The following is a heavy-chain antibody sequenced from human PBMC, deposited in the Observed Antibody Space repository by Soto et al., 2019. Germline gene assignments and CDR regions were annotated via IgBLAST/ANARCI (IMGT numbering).Heavy chain of an antibody. J-gene: IGHJ4*02. CDR1: GYTFSEYG. Sequence: QVQLVQSGAEVKKAGASVQVSCKASGYTFSEYGISWVRQAPGQGLEWVGWSSNYNGNTNYAQTVQGRVTITTDKSTRTADMELKILRSDDTAVYYCARGPPGYSSSWYDYWGQGTLVTVS. D-gene: IGHD6-13*01. CDR3: ARGPPGYSSSWYDY. CDR2: SSNYNGNT. V-gene: IGHV1-18*01.